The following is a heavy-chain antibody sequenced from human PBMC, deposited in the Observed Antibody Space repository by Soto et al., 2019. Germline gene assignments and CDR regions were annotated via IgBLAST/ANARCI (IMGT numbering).Heavy chain of an antibody. Sequence: KALETLSLTCTVSCGSISSYYWSWIRQPTGKGLELIGYIYYSGSSNYNPSLKSRVTISVDASKNQFSLKLSAVTAADTVVYYCARLRLGYYDSCGYYYFDNWGQGTLVTVPA. J-gene: IGHJ4*02. D-gene: IGHD3-22*01. CDR2: IYYSGSS. CDR3: ARLRLGYYDSCGYYYFDN. V-gene: IGHV4-59*01. CDR1: CGSISSYY.